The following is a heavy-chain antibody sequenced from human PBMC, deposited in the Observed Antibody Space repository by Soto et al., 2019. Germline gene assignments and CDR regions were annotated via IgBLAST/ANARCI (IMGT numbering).Heavy chain of an antibody. CDR2: ISYNGNT. Sequence: NPSETLSLTCTVSGDSMSSSSYYWGWIRQPPGKGLEWIGTISYNGNTYNNPSLKSRVTISLDMSKNQFSLKLSSVTAADTAVYYCASTHQYYYDSSGYYRTVHFDYWGQGTLVTVSS. CDR3: ASTHQYYYDSSGYYRTVHFDY. V-gene: IGHV4-39*01. CDR1: GDSMSSSSYY. D-gene: IGHD3-22*01. J-gene: IGHJ4*02.